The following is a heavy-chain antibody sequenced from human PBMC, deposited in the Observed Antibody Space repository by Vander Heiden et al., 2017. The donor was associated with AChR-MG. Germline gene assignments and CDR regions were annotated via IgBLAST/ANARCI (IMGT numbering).Heavy chain of an antibody. CDR3: ARPKTVAGPSNFQH. Sequence: EVQLVESGGGLVKPGGSLRLSCAASGATFSSYSMNWVRQAPGKWLEWVSSISSSSSYIYYADSVKGRFTISRDNAKNSLYLQMNSLRAEDTAVYYCARPKTVAGPSNFQHWGQGTLVTVSS. CDR1: GATFSSYS. D-gene: IGHD6-19*01. CDR2: ISSSSSYI. J-gene: IGHJ1*01. V-gene: IGHV3-21*01.